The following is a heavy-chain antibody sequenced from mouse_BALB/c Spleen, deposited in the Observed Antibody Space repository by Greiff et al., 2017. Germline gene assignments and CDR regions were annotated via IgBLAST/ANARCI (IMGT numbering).Heavy chain of an antibody. V-gene: IGHV5-6-3*01. Sequence: EVMLVESGGGLVQPGGSLKLSCAASGFTFSSYGMSWVRQTPDKRLELVATINSNGGSTYYPDSVKGRFTISRDNAKNTLYLQMSSLKSEDTAMYYCARDDYGNYVFFDYWGQGTTLTVSS. CDR3: ARDDYGNYVFFDY. CDR1: GFTFSSYG. D-gene: IGHD2-1*01. CDR2: INSNGGST. J-gene: IGHJ2*01.